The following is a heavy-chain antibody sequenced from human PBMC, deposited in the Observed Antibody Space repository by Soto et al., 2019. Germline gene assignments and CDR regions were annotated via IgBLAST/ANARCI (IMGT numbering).Heavy chain of an antibody. J-gene: IGHJ4*02. Sequence: EVQLLESGGGLVQPGGSLRLSCAASGFTFSSYAMSWVRQAPGKGLEWVSAISGSGGSTYYADSVKGRFTISRDNSKNTLYLQMNSLRAEDTAVYYCAKPMRDTAMVLGELIDYWGQGTLVTVSS. CDR2: ISGSGGST. V-gene: IGHV3-23*01. CDR1: GFTFSSYA. D-gene: IGHD5-18*01. CDR3: AKPMRDTAMVLGELIDY.